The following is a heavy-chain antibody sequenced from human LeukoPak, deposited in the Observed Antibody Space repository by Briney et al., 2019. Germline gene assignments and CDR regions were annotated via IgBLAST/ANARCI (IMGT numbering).Heavy chain of an antibody. CDR1: GAAIRSYY. J-gene: IGHJ3*02. CDR3: ARRFIDSRYSGDCFDI. Sequence: PSETLSLTCSVSGAAIRSYYWNWIRQPDGKRLEWIGRVYIGGTTNVNPSLESRLSMSLDTSKNQISLRLNSVTVADTAVYYCARRFIDSRYSGDCFDIWGQGTKVTVSS. CDR2: VYIGGTT. D-gene: IGHD2-21*01. V-gene: IGHV4-4*07.